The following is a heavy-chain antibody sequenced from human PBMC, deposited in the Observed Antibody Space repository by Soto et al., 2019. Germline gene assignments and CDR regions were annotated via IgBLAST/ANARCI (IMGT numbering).Heavy chain of an antibody. CDR3: AREMDYYDSPGALDI. CDR2: IYTSGST. D-gene: IGHD3-22*01. Sequence: KPSETLSLTCTVSGGSISSYYWSWIRQPAGKGLEWIGRIYTSGSTNYNPSLKSRVTMSVDTSKNQFSLKLSSVTAADTAVYYCAREMDYYDSPGALDIWGQGTMVTVSS. J-gene: IGHJ3*02. V-gene: IGHV4-4*07. CDR1: GGSISSYY.